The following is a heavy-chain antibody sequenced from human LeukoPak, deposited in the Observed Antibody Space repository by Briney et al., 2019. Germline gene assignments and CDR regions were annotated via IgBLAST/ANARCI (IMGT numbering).Heavy chain of an antibody. CDR3: ARDRGGWYFDY. CDR2: INPSAGST. V-gene: IGHV1-46*01. CDR1: GYTFTTYY. D-gene: IGHD6-19*01. Sequence: ASVKVSCTASGYTFTTYYIHWVRQAPGQGLEWMGIINPSAGSTNYAQKFQGRVTMTRDTSTSRLYMELSSLRSEDTAVYYCARDRGGWYFDYWGQGTLVTVSS. J-gene: IGHJ4*02.